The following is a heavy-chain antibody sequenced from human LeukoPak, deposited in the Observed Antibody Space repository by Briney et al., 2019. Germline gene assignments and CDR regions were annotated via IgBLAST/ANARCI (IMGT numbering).Heavy chain of an antibody. D-gene: IGHD3-3*01. Sequence: GGSLRPSCEVSGFTFSSNDMHWVRQAPGKGLEWVSYISSSSSTIYYADSVKGRFTISRDNAKSSLHLQMNSLKVEDSAVYYCVTDFPVYWGQGTLVTVSS. J-gene: IGHJ4*02. V-gene: IGHV3-48*01. CDR3: VTDFPVY. CDR2: ISSSSSTI. CDR1: GFTFSSND.